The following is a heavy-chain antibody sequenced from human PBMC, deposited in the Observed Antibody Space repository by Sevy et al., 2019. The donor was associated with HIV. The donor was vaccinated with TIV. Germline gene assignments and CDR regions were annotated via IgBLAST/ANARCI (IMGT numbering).Heavy chain of an antibody. CDR1: GGTFSSYA. J-gene: IGHJ6*02. Sequence: ASVKVSCKASGGTFSSYAISWVRQAPGQGLEWMGGIIPIFGTANYAQKFQGRVTITADESTSTAYMELRSLRSEDTAVYYCARLTYYYDSSGYYPLYYYYYGMDVWGQGTTVTVSS. V-gene: IGHV1-69*13. CDR3: ARLTYYYDSSGYYPLYYYYYGMDV. D-gene: IGHD3-22*01. CDR2: IIPIFGTA.